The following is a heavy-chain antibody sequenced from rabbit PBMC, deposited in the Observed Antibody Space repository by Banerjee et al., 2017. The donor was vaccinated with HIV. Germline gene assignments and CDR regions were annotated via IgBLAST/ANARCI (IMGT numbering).Heavy chain of an antibody. D-gene: IGHD8-1*01. Sequence: QSLEESGGGLVQPEGSLTLTCKASGLDFSSGYWICWVRQAPGKGLEWIACIYADGSGYTYYASWAKGRFTISRSTSLNTVDLQMTSLTAADTATYFCVRAGVYAGSSSYTGFDFNLWGQGTLVTVS. J-gene: IGHJ4*01. CDR1: GLDFSSGYW. CDR2: IYADGSGYT. CDR3: VRAGVYAGSSSYTGFDFNL. V-gene: IGHV1S43*01.